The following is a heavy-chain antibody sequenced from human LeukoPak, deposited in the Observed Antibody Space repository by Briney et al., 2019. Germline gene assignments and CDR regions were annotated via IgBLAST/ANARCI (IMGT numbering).Heavy chain of an antibody. CDR2: IIPILGIA. D-gene: IGHD5-24*01. V-gene: IGHV1-69*04. CDR1: GGTFSSYA. J-gene: IGHJ4*02. Sequence: GASVKVSCKASGGTFSSYAISWVRQAPGQGLEWMGRIIPILGIANYAQKFQGRVTITADKSTSTAYVELSSLRSEDTAVYYCARDNPEVATFDYWGQGTLVTVSS. CDR3: ARDNPEVATFDY.